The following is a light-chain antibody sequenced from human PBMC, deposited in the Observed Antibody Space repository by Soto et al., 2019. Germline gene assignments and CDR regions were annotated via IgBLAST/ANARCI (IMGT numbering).Light chain of an antibody. J-gene: IGLJ3*02. V-gene: IGLV2-11*01. CDR3: CSYAGSSWV. CDR2: DVS. Sequence: QSALTQPRSASGSPGQSVTISCTGTSSDVGGYNYVSWYQQHPGKAPKLMIYDVSKRPSGVPDRFSGSKSGNTASLTISGLQAEDEADYYCCSYAGSSWVFGGGTKVTVL. CDR1: SSDVGGYNY.